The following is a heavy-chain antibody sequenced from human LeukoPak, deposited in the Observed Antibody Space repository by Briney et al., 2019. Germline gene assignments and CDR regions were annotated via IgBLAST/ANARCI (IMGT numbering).Heavy chain of an antibody. CDR1: GGSFSGYY. CDR3: ARTYDSSGYYYGTLDY. J-gene: IGHJ4*02. Sequence: PSETLSLTCAVYGGSFSGYYWSWIRQPPGKGLEWIGEINHSGSTNYNPSLKSRVTISVDTSKNQFSLKLSSVTAADTAVYYCARTYDSSGYYYGTLDYWGQGTLVTVSS. D-gene: IGHD3-22*01. V-gene: IGHV4-34*01. CDR2: INHSGST.